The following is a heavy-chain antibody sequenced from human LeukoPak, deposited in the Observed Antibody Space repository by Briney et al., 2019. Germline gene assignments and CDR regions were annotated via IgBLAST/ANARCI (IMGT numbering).Heavy chain of an antibody. Sequence: PSETLSLTCTVSGGSFSSGGYYWSWIRQPPGKGLEWIGYIYHSGSTYYNPSLKSRVTISVDTSKNQFSLKLSSVTAADTAVYYCYTFVGAFDYWGQGTLVTVSS. CDR1: GGSFSSGGYY. V-gene: IGHV4-30-2*01. CDR3: YTFVGAFDY. J-gene: IGHJ4*02. D-gene: IGHD1-26*01. CDR2: IYHSGST.